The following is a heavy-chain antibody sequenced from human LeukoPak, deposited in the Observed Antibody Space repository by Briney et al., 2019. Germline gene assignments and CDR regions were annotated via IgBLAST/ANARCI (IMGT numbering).Heavy chain of an antibody. CDR2: IKQDGSEK. D-gene: IGHD3-10*01. V-gene: IGHV3-7*01. CDR1: GFTFGSYW. CDR3: ARDRARMVRGVIYGYFDY. J-gene: IGHJ4*02. Sequence: GGSLRLSCAASGFTFGSYWMSWVRQAPGKGLEWVANIKQDGSEKYYVDSVKGRFTISRDNAKNSLYLQMNSLRAEDTAVYYCARDRARMVRGVIYGYFDYWGQGTLVTVSS.